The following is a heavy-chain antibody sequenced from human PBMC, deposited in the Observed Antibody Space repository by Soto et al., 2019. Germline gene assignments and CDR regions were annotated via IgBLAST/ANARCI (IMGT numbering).Heavy chain of an antibody. CDR1: GDSFSSNTAA. V-gene: IGHV6-1*01. D-gene: IGHD6-19*01. Sequence: HTLSLTCAISGDSFSSNTAAWNWIRSSPSRGLEWLGRTYYRSNWRHDYAVSVKSRITVNPDTSKNHFSLQLNSVTPDDTAVYYCESGVAGSGFDLWGQGTLVTVSS. J-gene: IGHJ4*02. CDR3: ESGVAGSGFDL. CDR2: TYYRSNWRH.